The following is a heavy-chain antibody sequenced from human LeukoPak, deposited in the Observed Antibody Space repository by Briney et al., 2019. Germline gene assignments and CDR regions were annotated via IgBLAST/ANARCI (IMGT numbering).Heavy chain of an antibody. CDR2: IRYDGSNK. D-gene: IGHD2-15*01. CDR1: GFTFSSYG. J-gene: IGHJ4*02. V-gene: IGHV3-30*02. Sequence: GGSLRLSCAASGFTFSSYGMHWVRQAPGKGLEWVAFIRYDGSNKYYADSVKGRFTISRDNSKNTLYLQMNSLRAEDTAVYHCAKGLLPNRSDYFDYWGQGTLVTVSS. CDR3: AKGLLPNRSDYFDY.